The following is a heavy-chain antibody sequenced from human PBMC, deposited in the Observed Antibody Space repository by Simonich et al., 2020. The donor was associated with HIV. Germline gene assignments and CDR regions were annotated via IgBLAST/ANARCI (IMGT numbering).Heavy chain of an antibody. D-gene: IGHD2-2*01. J-gene: IGHJ5*02. V-gene: IGHV1-69-2*01. CDR3: ATVVVLPAATRGTWFDP. Sequence: EVQLVQSGAEVKKPGATMKISCNISGHTFIDYYLHWMQQAPGKGLEGVGLSDPEDGEKIYAEKFQGRVTITADTSTDTVYMELSSLRSEDTAMYYCATVVVLPAATRGTWFDPWGQGTLVTVSS. CDR2: SDPEDGEK. CDR1: GHTFIDYY.